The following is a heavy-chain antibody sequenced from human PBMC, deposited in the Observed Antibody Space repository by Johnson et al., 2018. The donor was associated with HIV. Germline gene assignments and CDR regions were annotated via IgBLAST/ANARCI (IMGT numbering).Heavy chain of an antibody. Sequence: QVQLVESGGGLVKPGGSLRLSCAGSGFTFSDYFMSYIRQAPGKGLEWISYISSSGSPIYYADSVKGRFTLSRDNSKNTLYLQMNSLRAEDTAVYYCAREGTVSYGGAFDIWGQGTMVTVSS. CDR2: ISSSGSPI. V-gene: IGHV3-11*01. J-gene: IGHJ3*02. CDR3: AREGTVSYGGAFDI. CDR1: GFTFSDYF. D-gene: IGHD4-17*01.